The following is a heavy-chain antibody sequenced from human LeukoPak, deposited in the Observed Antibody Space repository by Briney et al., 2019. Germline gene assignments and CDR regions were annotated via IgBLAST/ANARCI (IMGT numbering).Heavy chain of an antibody. Sequence: SETLSLTCSVSGGSISSGSYYWSWIRQPAGKGLEWIGRISTSVSTTYNPSLKSRVTISVDTSKNQFSLKVNSVTAADTAVYYCARDFGSHYYYYMDVWGKGTSVTVSS. CDR2: ISTSVST. CDR3: ARDFGSHYYYYMDV. J-gene: IGHJ6*03. D-gene: IGHD3-10*01. CDR1: GGSISSGSYY. V-gene: IGHV4-61*02.